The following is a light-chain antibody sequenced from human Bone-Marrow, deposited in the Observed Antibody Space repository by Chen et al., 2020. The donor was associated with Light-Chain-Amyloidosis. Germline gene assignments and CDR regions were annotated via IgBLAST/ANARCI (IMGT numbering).Light chain of an antibody. CDR1: SNDVGSNNY. CDR3: SSYTSISTVV. Sequence: QSALTQPASESGSPGQSITISCIGSSNDVGSNNYVSWYQQNPGKAPKLMIYEVSNRPSGVPARFSGSKSGNTASLTISGLQAEDEADYYCSSYTSISTVVFGGGTKLTVL. J-gene: IGLJ2*01. V-gene: IGLV2-14*01. CDR2: EVS.